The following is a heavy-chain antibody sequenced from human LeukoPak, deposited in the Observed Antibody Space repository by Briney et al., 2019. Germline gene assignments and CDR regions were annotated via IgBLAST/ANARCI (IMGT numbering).Heavy chain of an antibody. J-gene: IGHJ6*02. CDR3: ARAYYYYYGMDV. CDR2: ISAYSGDT. V-gene: IGHV1-18*01. Sequence: ASVKVSCKASGYTFTSCGISWVRQAPGQGLEWMGWISAYSGDTNYAQKFQGRVTMTRNTSISTAYLELSSLRSEDTAVYYCARAYYYYYGMDVWGQGTTVTVSS. CDR1: GYTFTSCG.